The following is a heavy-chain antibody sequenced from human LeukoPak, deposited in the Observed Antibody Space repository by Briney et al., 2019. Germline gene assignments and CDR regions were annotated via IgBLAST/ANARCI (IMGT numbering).Heavy chain of an antibody. CDR2: IYHSGST. D-gene: IGHD3-9*01. V-gene: IGHV4-4*02. J-gene: IGHJ4*02. Sequence: PSETLSLTCAVSGGSISSSNWWSWVRQPPGKGLEWIGEIYHSGSTNYNPSLKSRVTISVDTSKNQFSLKLSSVTAADTAVYYCARRVLRYFDWLPYFDYWGQGTLVTVSS. CDR1: GGSISSSNW. CDR3: ARRVLRYFDWLPYFDY.